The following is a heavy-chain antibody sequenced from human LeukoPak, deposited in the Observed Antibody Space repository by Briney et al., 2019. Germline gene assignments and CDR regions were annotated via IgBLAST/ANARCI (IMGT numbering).Heavy chain of an antibody. D-gene: IGHD1-14*01. Sequence: GGYLRLSCAASGFTFSTYWMHWVRHAPGKGLVWVSRINSDGSNTNYADSVKGRFTISRDNAKNTLYLQMDSLRAEDTAVYYCVQEINRGDRRYFDYWGQGTLVTVSS. J-gene: IGHJ4*02. CDR1: GFTFSTYW. CDR3: VQEINRGDRRYFDY. V-gene: IGHV3-74*01. CDR2: INSDGSNT.